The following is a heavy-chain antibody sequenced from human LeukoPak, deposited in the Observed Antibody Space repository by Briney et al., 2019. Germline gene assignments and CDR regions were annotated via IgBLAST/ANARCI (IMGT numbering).Heavy chain of an antibody. CDR2: ISSDSGAR. Sequence: GGSLRLSCGASGLTFSTDSMNWVRQAPGKGLEWVSYISSDSGARYYADSVKGRFTIFRDNAKNSLYLQMNSLRAEDTAVYYCARATQPGFDPWGQGTLVTVSS. V-gene: IGHV3-48*01. CDR3: ARATQPGFDP. J-gene: IGHJ5*02. D-gene: IGHD2-15*01. CDR1: GLTFSTDS.